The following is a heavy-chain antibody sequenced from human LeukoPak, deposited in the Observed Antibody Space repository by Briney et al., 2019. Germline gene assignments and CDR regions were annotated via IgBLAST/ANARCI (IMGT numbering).Heavy chain of an antibody. CDR2: FDPEDGET. D-gene: IGHD1-26*01. Sequence: ASVKVSCKVSGYTLTELSMHWVRQAPGKGLEWMGGFDPEDGETIYAQKFQGRVTMTEDTSTDTAYMELSSRRSEDTAVYYCATVIQVGATYVFYFDYWGQGTLVTVSS. CDR3: ATVIQVGATYVFYFDY. J-gene: IGHJ4*02. CDR1: GYTLTELS. V-gene: IGHV1-24*01.